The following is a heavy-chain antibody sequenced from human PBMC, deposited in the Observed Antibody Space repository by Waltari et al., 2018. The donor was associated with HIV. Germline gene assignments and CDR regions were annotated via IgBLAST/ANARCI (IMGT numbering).Heavy chain of an antibody. Sequence: EVQLLESGGGLVQPGGSLSLSCAASGFTFSSYWMHWVRQAPGKGLVWVSRSNGEGSSTAYADSVKGRFTISRDNAKNRLYLQVNSLRAEDTAVYYCARGFRVGCSDATCYSHYWGQGTLVTVSS. D-gene: IGHD2-15*01. CDR1: GFTFSSYW. CDR3: ARGFRVGCSDATCYSHY. J-gene: IGHJ4*02. CDR2: SNGEGSST. V-gene: IGHV3-74*01.